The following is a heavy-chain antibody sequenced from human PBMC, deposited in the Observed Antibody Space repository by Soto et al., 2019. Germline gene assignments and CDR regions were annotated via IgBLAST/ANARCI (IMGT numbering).Heavy chain of an antibody. J-gene: IGHJ6*02. CDR3: ARGGDTFGSYYYYGMDV. CDR1: GFTFSSYG. V-gene: IGHV3-33*01. CDR2: IWYDGSNK. Sequence: GGSLRLSCAASGFTFSSYGMHWVRQAPGKGLEWVAVIWYDGSNKYYADSVKGRFTISRDNSKNTLYLQMNSLRAEDTAVYYCARGGDTFGSYYYYGMDVWGQGTTVTVSS. D-gene: IGHD5-18*01.